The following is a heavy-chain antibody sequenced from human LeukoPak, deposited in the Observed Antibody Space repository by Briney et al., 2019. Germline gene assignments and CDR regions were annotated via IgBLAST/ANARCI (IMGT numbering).Heavy chain of an antibody. V-gene: IGHV3-23*01. CDR2: ISGSGGST. D-gene: IGHD6-19*01. Sequence: PGGSLRLSCAASGFTFSSYAMSWVRQAPGKGLESVSAISGSGGSTYYADSVKGRFTISRDNSKNTLYLQMNSLRAEDTAVYYCAKGNGGWYYFDYWGQGTLVTVSS. CDR3: AKGNGGWYYFDY. CDR1: GFTFSSYA. J-gene: IGHJ4*02.